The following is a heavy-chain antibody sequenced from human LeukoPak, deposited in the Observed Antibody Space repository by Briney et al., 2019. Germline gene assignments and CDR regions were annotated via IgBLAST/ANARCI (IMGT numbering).Heavy chain of an antibody. CDR3: ARDISPTYFGSFDY. V-gene: IGHV3-11*06. Sequence: GGSLRLSCAASGFTFTDYYMNWFRQAPGKGLEWVSYISRSPSSTNYAHSVKGRFTISRDNAKNSLYLQMDSLRAEDTAVYYCARDISPTYFGSFDYWGQGTLVAVSS. CDR2: ISRSPSST. D-gene: IGHD2/OR15-2a*01. J-gene: IGHJ4*02. CDR1: GFTFTDYY.